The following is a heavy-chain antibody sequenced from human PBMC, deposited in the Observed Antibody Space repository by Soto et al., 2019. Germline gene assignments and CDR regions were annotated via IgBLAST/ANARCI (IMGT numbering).Heavy chain of an antibody. J-gene: IGHJ4*02. CDR2: TNDESSE. V-gene: IGHV3-30*01. CDR1: GFSFSNSA. D-gene: IGHD2-8*01. Sequence: QVQLVESGGGVVQPGRSLRLSCAASGFSFSNSAMHWVRHAPGKGLEWVAVTNDESSEFYADSVKGRFTTSRDNSRDTLFLQMDSLRPEDTAVYYCARVSCNNALCRFDYWGQGTLVTVSS. CDR3: ARVSCNNALCRFDY.